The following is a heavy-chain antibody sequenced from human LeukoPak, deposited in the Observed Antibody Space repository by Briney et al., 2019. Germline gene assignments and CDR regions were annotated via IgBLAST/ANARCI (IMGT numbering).Heavy chain of an antibody. CDR2: IYYSGST. CDR1: GGSISSYY. Sequence: SETLSLTCTVSGGSISSYYWSWIRQPPGKGLEWIGYIYYSGSTNYDPSLKSRVTISVDTSKNQFSLKLSSVTAADTAVYYCARDLGGPAFYYYYMDVWGKGTTVTVSS. D-gene: IGHD3-16*01. J-gene: IGHJ6*03. CDR3: ARDLGGPAFYYYYMDV. V-gene: IGHV4-59*01.